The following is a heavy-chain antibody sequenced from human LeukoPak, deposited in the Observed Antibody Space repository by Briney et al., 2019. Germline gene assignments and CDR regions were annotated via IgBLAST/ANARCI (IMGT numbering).Heavy chain of an antibody. Sequence: SETLSLTCTVSGGSISSYYWSWIRQPPGKGLEWIGRIYTSGSTNYNPSLKSRVTMSVDTSKNQFSLKLSSVTAADTAVYYCARDKDRIVGATRPNWFDPWGQGTLVTVSS. CDR3: ARDKDRIVGATRPNWFDP. J-gene: IGHJ5*02. CDR1: GGSISSYY. V-gene: IGHV4-4*07. D-gene: IGHD1-26*01. CDR2: IYTSGST.